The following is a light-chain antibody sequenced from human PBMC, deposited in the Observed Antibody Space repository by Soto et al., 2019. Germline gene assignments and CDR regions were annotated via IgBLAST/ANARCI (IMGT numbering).Light chain of an antibody. J-gene: IGKJ1*01. CDR1: QSVLRW. V-gene: IGKV1-5*03. CDR2: ETS. CDR3: QHYSTYSAT. Sequence: GDRVTITCRASQSVLRWLAWYQQKPGKAPNLLIFETSRLRSGVPSRFSGSGSETEFTLTISSLQPNDFATYYCQHYSTYSATFGQGTKVEI.